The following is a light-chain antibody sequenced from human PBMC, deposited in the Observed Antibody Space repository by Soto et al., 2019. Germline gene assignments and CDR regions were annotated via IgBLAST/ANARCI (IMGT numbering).Light chain of an antibody. CDR1: QNINSK. Sequence: EIVLTQSPATLSVSPGDRATLSCRASQNINSKLVWYQQKPGQAPRLIIHGASTRAIGVPARFSGSGSGTEFTLTITSLQSEDFAVYYCQHYNNWWTFVQGTKVDIK. J-gene: IGKJ1*01. V-gene: IGKV3-15*01. CDR3: QHYNNWWT. CDR2: GAS.